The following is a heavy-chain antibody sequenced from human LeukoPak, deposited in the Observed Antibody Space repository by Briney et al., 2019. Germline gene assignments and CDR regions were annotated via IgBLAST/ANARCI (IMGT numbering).Heavy chain of an antibody. V-gene: IGHV1-18*01. Sequence: ASVKVSCKASGYTFTSYGISWVRQAPGQGLEWMGWISAYNGNTNYAQKLQGRVTMTTDTSTSTAYMELQRHRSDETDMYFYSRDWAPIVGVIGAFYIWGQGTMVTVSS. J-gene: IGHJ3*02. CDR3: SRDWAPIVGVIGAFYI. CDR1: GYTFTSYG. D-gene: IGHD3-22*01. CDR2: ISAYNGNT.